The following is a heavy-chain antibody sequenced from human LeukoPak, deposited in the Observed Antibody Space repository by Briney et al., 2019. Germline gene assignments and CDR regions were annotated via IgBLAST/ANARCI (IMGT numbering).Heavy chain of an antibody. Sequence: ASVKVSCKGSGYTFTSYGISWVRQAPGQGLEWMGWISAYNGSTNYAQKLQGRVTMTTDTSTSTAYMELRSLRSDDTAVYYCARDPKMSWNAATDAFDIWGQGTMVTVSS. V-gene: IGHV1-18*01. CDR2: ISAYNGST. CDR1: GYTFTSYG. D-gene: IGHD1-1*01. CDR3: ARDPKMSWNAATDAFDI. J-gene: IGHJ3*02.